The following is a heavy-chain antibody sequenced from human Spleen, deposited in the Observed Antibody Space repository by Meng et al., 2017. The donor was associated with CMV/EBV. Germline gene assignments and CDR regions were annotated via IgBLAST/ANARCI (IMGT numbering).Heavy chain of an antibody. D-gene: IGHD1-1*01. CDR3: ARVTVSATGEPDAFDI. V-gene: IGHV4-34*01. CDR2: ISQSGRT. Sequence: SETLSLTCAVSGASLRGVYWSWIRQPPGQGLEWVGEISQSGRTNYNASLKSRVTMSIHTSEKQFSLRLSSVTAADTAVYYCARVTVSATGEPDAFDIWGQGTMVTVSS. J-gene: IGHJ3*02. CDR1: GASLRGVY.